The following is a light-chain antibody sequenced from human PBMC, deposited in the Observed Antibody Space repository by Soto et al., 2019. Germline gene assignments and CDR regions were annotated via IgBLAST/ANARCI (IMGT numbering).Light chain of an antibody. CDR2: KAS. CDR3: QQYNSYTYT. V-gene: IGKV1-5*03. Sequence: IQMTQSPSTLSASVGDRLTIICRASQSISIWLAWYQRKPGKAPKILIYKASSLESGVPSRFSGSGSGTEFTLTISSLQPDDFATYYCQQYNSYTYTFGQGTKVDIK. CDR1: QSISIW. J-gene: IGKJ2*01.